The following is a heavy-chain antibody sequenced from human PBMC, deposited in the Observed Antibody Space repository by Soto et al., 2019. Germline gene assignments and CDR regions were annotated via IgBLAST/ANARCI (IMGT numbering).Heavy chain of an antibody. J-gene: IGHJ3*02. D-gene: IGHD6-13*01. V-gene: IGHV3-7*01. CDR3: ASWASSSSWYDAFDI. CDR2: IKQDGSEK. Sequence: GGSLRLSCAASGFTFSSYWMSWVRQAPGKGLEWVANIKQDGSEKYYVDSVKGRFTISRDNAKNSLYLQMNSLRAEDTAVYYCASWASSSSWYDAFDIWGQGTMVTVSS. CDR1: GFTFSSYW.